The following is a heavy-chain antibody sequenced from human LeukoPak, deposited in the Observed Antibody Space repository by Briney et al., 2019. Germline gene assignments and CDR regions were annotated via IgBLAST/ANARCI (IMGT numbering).Heavy chain of an antibody. V-gene: IGHV3-23*01. CDR3: AKDGGELLYRVSYFDY. J-gene: IGHJ4*02. Sequence: TGGSLRLSCAASGFTFSTYGMSWVRQAPGKGLEWVSGISGSDRSTYYADSVKGRFTISRDNSMSTLYLQMNSLRAEDTAVYYCAKDGGELLYRVSYFDYWGQGTLVTVSS. CDR2: ISGSDRST. D-gene: IGHD3-10*01. CDR1: GFTFSTYG.